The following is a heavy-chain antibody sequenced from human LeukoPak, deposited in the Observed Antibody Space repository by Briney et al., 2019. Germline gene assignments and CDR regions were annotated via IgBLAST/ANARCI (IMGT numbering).Heavy chain of an antibody. CDR2: INPNSGGT. CDR3: ARGYCSSTSCAPKHGMDV. J-gene: IGHJ6*02. V-gene: IGHV1-2*02. D-gene: IGHD2-2*01. CDR1: GYTFTGYY. Sequence: GASVKVSCKASGYTFTGYYMHWVRQAPGQGLEWMGWINPNSGGTNYAQKFQGRVTMTRDTSISTAYMELSRLRSDDTAEYYCARGYCSSTSCAPKHGMDVWGQGTTVTVSS.